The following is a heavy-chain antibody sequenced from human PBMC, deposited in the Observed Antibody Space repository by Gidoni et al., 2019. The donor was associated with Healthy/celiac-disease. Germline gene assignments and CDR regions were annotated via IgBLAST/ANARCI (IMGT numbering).Heavy chain of an antibody. CDR3: TTGRLTWDYSGYDEYYFDY. CDR1: GFTFSNAW. CDR2: IKSKTDGGTT. Sequence: EVQLVESGGGLVKPGGSLRLSCAASGFTFSNAWMSWVRQAPGKGLEWVGRIKSKTDGGTTDYAAPVKGRFTISRDDSKNTLYLQMNSLKTEDTAVYYCTTGRLTWDYSGYDEYYFDYWGQGTLVTVSS. V-gene: IGHV3-15*01. D-gene: IGHD5-12*01. J-gene: IGHJ4*02.